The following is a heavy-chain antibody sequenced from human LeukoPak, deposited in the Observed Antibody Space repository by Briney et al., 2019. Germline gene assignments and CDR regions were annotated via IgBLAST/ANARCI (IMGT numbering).Heavy chain of an antibody. CDR3: ARGGPAGLVRWLDYGMDV. V-gene: IGHV3-21*04. CDR1: GFTFSSYS. J-gene: IGHJ6*02. Sequence: AGGSLRLSCAASGFTFSSYSMNWVRQAPGKGLEWVSSISSSSSHIYYADSVKGRFTISRDNAKNSVYLQMNSLRAEDTAVYYCARGGPAGLVRWLDYGMDVWGQGTTVTVSS. D-gene: IGHD4-23*01. CDR2: ISSSSSHI.